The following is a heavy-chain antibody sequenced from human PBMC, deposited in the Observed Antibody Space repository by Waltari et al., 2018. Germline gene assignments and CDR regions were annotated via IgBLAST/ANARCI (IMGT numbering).Heavy chain of an antibody. CDR3: ARDWFPSN. V-gene: IGHV3-48*04. D-gene: IGHD3-10*01. CDR2: ISSSSTI. J-gene: IGHJ4*02. CDR1: GLTFSSYN. Sequence: EGQLVESGGGLVQPGGSLRLSCAASGLTFSSYNMNWVRQAPGKGLEWVSYISSSSTIYYADSVKGRFTISRDNAKNSLYLQMNSLRGEDTAVYYCARDWFPSNWGQGTLVTVSS.